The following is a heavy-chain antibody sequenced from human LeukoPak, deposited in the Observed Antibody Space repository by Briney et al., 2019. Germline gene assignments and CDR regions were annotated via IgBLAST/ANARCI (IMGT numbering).Heavy chain of an antibody. CDR3: ARSFYYDSSGRWFDP. J-gene: IGHJ5*02. D-gene: IGHD3-22*01. Sequence: ASVKVSCKASGYTFTGYYMHWVRQAPGQGLEWMGWINPNSGGTNYAQKFQGRVIMTRDTSISTAYMELSRLRSDDTAVYYCARSFYYDSSGRWFDPWGQGTLVTVSS. CDR1: GYTFTGYY. V-gene: IGHV1-2*02. CDR2: INPNSGGT.